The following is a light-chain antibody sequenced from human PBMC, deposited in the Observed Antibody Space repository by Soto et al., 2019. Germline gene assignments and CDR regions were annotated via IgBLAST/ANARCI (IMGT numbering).Light chain of an antibody. J-gene: IGKJ2*02. CDR3: QQSYSTPEGT. CDR1: QSISSY. V-gene: IGKV1-39*01. CDR2: AAS. Sequence: DIPMTQSPSSLSASVGDRVTITCRASQSISSYLNWYQQKPGKAPKLLIYAASSLQSGVPSRFSGSGSGTDFTLTISSLQPEDFATYYCQQSYSTPEGTFGQGIKLEIK.